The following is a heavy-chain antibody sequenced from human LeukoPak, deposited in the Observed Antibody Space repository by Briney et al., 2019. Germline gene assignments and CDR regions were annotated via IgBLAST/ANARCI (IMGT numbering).Heavy chain of an antibody. CDR3: ARDSSASSSSTFDY. D-gene: IGHD6-6*01. CDR2: ISSSGSDT. J-gene: IGHJ4*02. Sequence: GGSLRLSCAASGFTFSDYFMNWVRQAPGKGLEWVSYISSSGSDTTYADSVRGRFTVSRDNAMNSLYLQMNSLRAEDTAVYYCARDSSASSSSTFDYWGQGTLVTVSS. CDR1: GFTFSDYF. V-gene: IGHV3-11*06.